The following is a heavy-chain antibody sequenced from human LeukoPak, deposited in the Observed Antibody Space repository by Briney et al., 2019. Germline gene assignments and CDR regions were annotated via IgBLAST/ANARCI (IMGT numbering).Heavy chain of an antibody. V-gene: IGHV1-8*01. D-gene: IGHD3-10*01. CDR3: AREVRHYYGSGSYYRYYYYGMDV. J-gene: IGHJ6*02. CDR2: MNPNSGNT. Sequence: ASVKVSCKASGYTFTSYDINWVRQGTGQGLEWMGWMNPNSGNTGYAQKFQGRVTMTRNTSISTAYMELSSLRSEDTAVYYCAREVRHYYGSGSYYRYYYYGMDVWGQGTTVTVSS. CDR1: GYTFTSYD.